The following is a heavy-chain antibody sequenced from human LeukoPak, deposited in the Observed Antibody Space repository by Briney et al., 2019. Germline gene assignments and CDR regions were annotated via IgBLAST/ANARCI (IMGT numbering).Heavy chain of an antibody. V-gene: IGHV4-30-4*01. D-gene: IGHD5-24*01. CDR1: GGSISSGDCY. Sequence: SETLSLTCTVSGGSISSGDCYWTWIRQAPGKGLEWIGYIYYSGSTYYNPSLKSRVTISVDTSKNQFSLKLSSVTAADTAVYYCARDLQLDVWGQGTTVTVSS. CDR2: IYYSGST. CDR3: ARDLQLDV. J-gene: IGHJ6*02.